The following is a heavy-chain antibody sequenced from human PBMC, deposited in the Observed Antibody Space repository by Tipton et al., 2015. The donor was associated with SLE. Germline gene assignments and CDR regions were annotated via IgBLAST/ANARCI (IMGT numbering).Heavy chain of an antibody. CDR1: GVSISGSSYY. J-gene: IGHJ3*02. CDR2: ITNSGNT. V-gene: IGHV4-39*02. Sequence: TLSLTCTVSGVSISGSSYYWDWIRQPPGKGPEWIGRITNSGNTYYTPSFQSRVTMSVDTSKNHFSLRLSSVTAADTAVYYCARRRYGDFLLPDAFDIWGQGTMVTVSS. CDR3: ARRRYGDFLLPDAFDI. D-gene: IGHD4-17*01.